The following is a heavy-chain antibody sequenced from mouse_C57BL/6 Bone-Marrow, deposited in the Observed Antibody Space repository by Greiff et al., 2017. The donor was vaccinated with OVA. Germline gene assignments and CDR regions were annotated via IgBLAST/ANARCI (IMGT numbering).Heavy chain of an antibody. J-gene: IGHJ4*01. D-gene: IGHD1-1*01. V-gene: IGHV14-3*01. CDR3: ARGNFGSSFYAMDY. CDR2: IDPANDNT. CDR1: GFNIKNTY. Sequence: VQLKQSVAELVRPGASVKLSCTASGFNIKNTYMHWVKQRPEQGLEWIGRIDPANDNTKYAPKFQGKATMTADTSSNTAYLQLSSLSSEDTAVYCGARGNFGSSFYAMDYWGQGTSVTVSS.